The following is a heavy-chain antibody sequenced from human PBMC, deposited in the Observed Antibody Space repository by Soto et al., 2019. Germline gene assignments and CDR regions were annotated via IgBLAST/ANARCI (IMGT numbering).Heavy chain of an antibody. CDR2: IAYTGIT. V-gene: IGHV4-59*01. Sequence: QVHLQESGPGLLKPSETLSLTCSVSGGPIRSYYLSWVRQAPGKGLEWIAHIAYTGITGYNPSLRSRVTISGDTSQNVFSLKMTSVTAADTAVYYCAREGFSGYEALDYWGQGILVTVSS. CDR1: GGPIRSYY. J-gene: IGHJ4*02. CDR3: AREGFSGYEALDY. D-gene: IGHD5-12*01.